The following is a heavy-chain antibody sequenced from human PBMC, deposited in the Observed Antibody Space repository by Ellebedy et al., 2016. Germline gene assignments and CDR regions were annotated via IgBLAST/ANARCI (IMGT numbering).Heavy chain of an antibody. D-gene: IGHD3-3*01. CDR3: ARDREIQFWNLGGIDY. J-gene: IGHJ4*02. CDR2: ISYDGSNK. CDR1: GFTFSSYA. V-gene: IGHV3-30-3*01. Sequence: GGSLRLSXAAFGFTFSSYAMHWVRQAPGKGLEWVAVISYDGSNKYYADSVKGRFTISRDNSKNTLYLQMNSRRAEDTAVYYCARDREIQFWNLGGIDYWGQGTLVTVSS.